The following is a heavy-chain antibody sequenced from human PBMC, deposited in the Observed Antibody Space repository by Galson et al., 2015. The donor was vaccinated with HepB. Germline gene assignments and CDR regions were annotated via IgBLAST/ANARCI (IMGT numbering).Heavy chain of an antibody. CDR2: ISAYNGNT. V-gene: IGHV1-18*04. J-gene: IGHJ4*02. Sequence: SVKVSCKASGYTFTSYGISWVRQAPGQGLEWMGWISAYNGNTNYAQKLQGRVTMTRDTSTSTVYMELSSLRSEDTAVYYCARDMVGATLLLGYWGQGTLVTVPS. CDR1: GYTFTSYG. D-gene: IGHD1-26*01. CDR3: ARDMVGATLLLGY.